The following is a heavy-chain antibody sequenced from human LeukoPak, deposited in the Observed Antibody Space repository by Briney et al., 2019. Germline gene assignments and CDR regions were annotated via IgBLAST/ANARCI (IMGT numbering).Heavy chain of an antibody. Sequence: PGGSLRLSCAASGFTVSNNYMSWVRQAPGKGLEWVSVIYSGGTTYYTDSVKGRFTISRDSSKNTLHLQMNSLRAEDTAVYYCARGFARGFDYWGQGTLVTVSS. CDR1: GFTVSNNY. D-gene: IGHD6-6*01. J-gene: IGHJ4*02. V-gene: IGHV3-53*01. CDR2: IYSGGTT. CDR3: ARGFARGFDY.